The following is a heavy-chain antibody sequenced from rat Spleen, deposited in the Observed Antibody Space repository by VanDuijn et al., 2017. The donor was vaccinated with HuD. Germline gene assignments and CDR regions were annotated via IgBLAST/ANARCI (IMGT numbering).Heavy chain of an antibody. D-gene: IGHD4-4*01. J-gene: IGHJ1*01. CDR1: GFTFSNYY. V-gene: IGHV5-25*01. CDR3: ARRGYLSDWYFDF. CDR2: ISTGGGNT. Sequence: EVQLVESGGGLVQPGRSMKLSCAALGFTFSNYYMAWVRQAPTKGLEWVASISTGGGNTYYRDSVKGRFTISRDNAKSTLYLQMDSLRSEDTATYYCARRGYLSDWYFDFWGPGTMVTVSS.